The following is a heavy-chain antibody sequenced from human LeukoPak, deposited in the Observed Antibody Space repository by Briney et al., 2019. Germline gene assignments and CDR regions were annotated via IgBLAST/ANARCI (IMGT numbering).Heavy chain of an antibody. D-gene: IGHD3-10*01. CDR1: GGSISSYY. J-gene: IGHJ5*02. V-gene: IGHV4-34*01. CDR3: ARVKWGSGSYYNVYWFDP. CDR2: INHSGST. Sequence: SETLSLTCTVSGGSISSYYWSWIRQPPGKGLEWIGEINHSGSTNYNPSLKSRVTISVDTSKNQFSLKLSSVTAADTAVYYCARVKWGSGSYYNVYWFDPWGQGTLVTVSS.